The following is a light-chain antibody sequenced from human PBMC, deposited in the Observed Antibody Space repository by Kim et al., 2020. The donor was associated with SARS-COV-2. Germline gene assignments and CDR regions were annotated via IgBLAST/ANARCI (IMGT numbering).Light chain of an antibody. Sequence: EPASSSCVSRQSLLQSNGNNYLDWYLLKPGQSPQLLSYLGSSRASGVPDRFSGSGSGTDFTLKISRVEAEDVEVYYCMQALQTPLTFGGGTKVEI. CDR3: MQALQTPLT. V-gene: IGKV2-28*01. CDR2: LGS. J-gene: IGKJ4*01. CDR1: QSLLQSNGNNY.